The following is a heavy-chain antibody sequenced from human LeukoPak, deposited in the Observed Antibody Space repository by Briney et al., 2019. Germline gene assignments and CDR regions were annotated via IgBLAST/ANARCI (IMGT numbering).Heavy chain of an antibody. CDR1: GFTFSTYW. D-gene: IGHD6-19*01. CDR3: ARQWGWFTSGWWLDTFDV. CDR2: IDHDGINT. J-gene: IGHJ3*01. Sequence: PGGSLRLSCAASGFTFSTYWMHWVRQAPGKGLVWVSRIDHDGINTYYADSVKGRFTISRDNAKNTLYLRMNSLRAEDTAVYYCARQWGWFTSGWWLDTFDVWGQGSMVIVSS. V-gene: IGHV3-74*01.